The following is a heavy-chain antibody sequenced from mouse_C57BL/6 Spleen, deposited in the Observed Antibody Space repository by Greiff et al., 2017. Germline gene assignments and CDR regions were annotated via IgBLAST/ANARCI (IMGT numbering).Heavy chain of an antibody. CDR1: GYTFTSHW. V-gene: IGHV1-50*01. CDR3: ARSNGSVDY. D-gene: IGHD1-1*01. CDR2: IDPSDSYT. Sequence: QVQLQQPGAELVKPGASVKLSCKASGYTFTSHWMQWVKQRPGQGLEWIGEIDPSDSYTNYNQKFKGKATLTVDTSSSTAYMQLSSLTSEDSAVYYCARSNGSVDYWGQGTTLTVSS. J-gene: IGHJ2*01.